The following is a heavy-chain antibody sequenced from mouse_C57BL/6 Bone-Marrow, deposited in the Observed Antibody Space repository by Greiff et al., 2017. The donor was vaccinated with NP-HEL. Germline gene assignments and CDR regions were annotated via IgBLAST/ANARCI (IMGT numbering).Heavy chain of an antibody. CDR2: INPSTGGT. V-gene: IGHV1-42*01. CDR3: ARSYYGSSSFAY. J-gene: IGHJ3*01. CDR1: GYSFTGYY. D-gene: IGHD1-1*01. Sequence: VQLQQSGPELVKPGASVKISCKASGYSFTGYYMNWVKQSPEKSLEWIGEINPSTGGTTYNQKFKAKATLTVDKSSSTAYMQLKSLTSEDSAVYYCARSYYGSSSFAYWGQGTLVTVSA.